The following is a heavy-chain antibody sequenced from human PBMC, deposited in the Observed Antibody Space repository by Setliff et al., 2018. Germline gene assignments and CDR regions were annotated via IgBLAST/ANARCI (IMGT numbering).Heavy chain of an antibody. CDR1: GYSISSGYI. Sequence: SETLSLTCTVSGYSISSGYIWGWIRQPPGKGLEWVGNIGHTGSINYNPSLKSRLTISRDTSKNQVSLKVSSVTAADTAVYYCARSFSRREKFLLDYWGQGALVTVSS. CDR3: ARSFSRREKFLLDY. CDR2: IGHTGSI. J-gene: IGHJ4*02. V-gene: IGHV4-38-2*02.